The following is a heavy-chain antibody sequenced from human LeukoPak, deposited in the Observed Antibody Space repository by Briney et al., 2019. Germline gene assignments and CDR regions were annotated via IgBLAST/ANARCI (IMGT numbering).Heavy chain of an antibody. CDR3: ARGPHIVLMVYAIYFDY. J-gene: IGHJ4*02. D-gene: IGHD2-8*01. CDR1: GYTFTGYY. Sequence: ASVKVSCKASGYTFTGYYMHWVRQAPGQGLEWMGWINPNSGGTNYAQEFQGRVTMTRDTSISTAYMELSRLRSDDTAVYYCARGPHIVLMVYAIYFDYWGQGTLVTVSS. V-gene: IGHV1-2*02. CDR2: INPNSGGT.